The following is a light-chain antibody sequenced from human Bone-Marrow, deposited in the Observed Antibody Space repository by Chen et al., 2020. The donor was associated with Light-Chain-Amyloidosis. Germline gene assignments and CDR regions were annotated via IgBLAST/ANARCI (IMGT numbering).Light chain of an antibody. V-gene: IGKV4-1*01. CDR3: QQYYTTPWT. J-gene: IGKJ1*01. Sequence: DIVMTQSPDSLDVSLGERATINCKSSVSVFYSPNKNNYLAWYQQRPGQPPRLLIYWASNRESGVPGRFSGSGSGTDFTLTISSLQAEDVAVYYCQQYYTTPWTFGQGTKVEI. CDR1: VSVFYSPNKNNY. CDR2: WAS.